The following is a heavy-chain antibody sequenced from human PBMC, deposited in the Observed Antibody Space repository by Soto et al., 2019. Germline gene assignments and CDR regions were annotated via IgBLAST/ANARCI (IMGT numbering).Heavy chain of an antibody. CDR2: IYHGGTT. J-gene: IGHJ4*01. D-gene: IGHD6-19*01. V-gene: IGHV4-34*01. Sequence: ETMSLSCAFYGGSFSFYYWGWIRKPPGKGLEWIASIYHGGTTFYNPSLKSRITISVDTSNNQFSLKLTSVTAADTAVYYCARVHVMVVAGSTFDYWGHGTLVTVSS. CDR1: GGSFSFYY. CDR3: ARVHVMVVAGSTFDY.